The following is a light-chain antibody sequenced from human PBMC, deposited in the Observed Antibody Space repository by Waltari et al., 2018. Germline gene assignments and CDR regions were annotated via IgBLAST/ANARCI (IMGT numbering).Light chain of an antibody. CDR2: DDK. CDR1: KIETKN. V-gene: IGLV3-21*02. Sequence: SYVLTQPPSVSVAPGQMARITCGGDKIETKNVHWYPLKPGHAPVLVVHDDKDRPSGIPKRFSGSNSGNTATLTISRAGAGDEADYYCQVWDSSSYVFGSGTKVTVL. J-gene: IGLJ1*01. CDR3: QVWDSSSYV.